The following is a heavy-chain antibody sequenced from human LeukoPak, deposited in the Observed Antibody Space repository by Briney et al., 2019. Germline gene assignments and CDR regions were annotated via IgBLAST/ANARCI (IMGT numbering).Heavy chain of an antibody. J-gene: IGHJ4*02. Sequence: SETLSLTCTVYGGSISISSYYWGWIRQPPGKGLEWIGSIYYSGSTYYNPSLKSRVTISVDTSKNQFSLKLSSVTAADTAVYYCASNYDSSGYLNYFDYWGQGTLVTVSS. D-gene: IGHD3-22*01. V-gene: IGHV4-39*01. CDR1: GGSISISSYY. CDR3: ASNYDSSGYLNYFDY. CDR2: IYYSGST.